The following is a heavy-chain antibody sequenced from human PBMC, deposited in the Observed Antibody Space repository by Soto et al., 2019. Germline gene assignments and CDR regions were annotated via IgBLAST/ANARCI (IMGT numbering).Heavy chain of an antibody. D-gene: IGHD3-3*02. CDR2: ISAYNGNT. CDR3: ARVAFYHLFSSDSYSYYGMDD. V-gene: IGHV1-18*01. J-gene: IGHJ6*04. Sequence: ASLPVSCKASGSTFTSYVISWVRQAPGQGLEWMGWISAYNGNTNYARKLQGRVTMTTDTSTSTAYMELRSLRSDDTAVYYCARVAFYHLFSSDSYSYYGMDDLGNGTKVTV. CDR1: GSTFTSYV.